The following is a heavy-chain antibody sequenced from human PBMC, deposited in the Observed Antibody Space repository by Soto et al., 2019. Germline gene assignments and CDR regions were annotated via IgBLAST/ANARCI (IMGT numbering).Heavy chain of an antibody. CDR1: GYTFTSYY. Sequence: ASVKVSCKASGYTFTSYYMHWVRQAPGQGLEWMGIINPSGGSTNYAQKFQGRVTMTGDTSTSTVYMELSSLRSEDTAVYYCARESDSSSSGGIFGYWGQGTLVTVSS. V-gene: IGHV1-46*01. CDR3: ARESDSSSSGGIFGY. J-gene: IGHJ4*02. CDR2: INPSGGST. D-gene: IGHD6-6*01.